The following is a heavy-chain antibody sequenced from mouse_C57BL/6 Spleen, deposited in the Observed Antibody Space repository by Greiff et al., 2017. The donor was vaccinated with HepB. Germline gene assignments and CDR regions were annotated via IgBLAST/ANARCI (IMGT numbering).Heavy chain of an antibody. CDR3: ARSWSRGYFDY. V-gene: IGHV1-54*01. CDR1: GYAFTNYL. J-gene: IGHJ2*01. CDR2: INPGSGGT. Sequence: VQLQQSGAELVRPGTSVKVSCKASGYAFTNYLIEWVKQRPGQGLEWIGVINPGSGGTNYNEKFKGKATLTADKSSSTAYMQLSSLTSEDSAVYFCARSWSRGYFDYWGQGTTLTVSS.